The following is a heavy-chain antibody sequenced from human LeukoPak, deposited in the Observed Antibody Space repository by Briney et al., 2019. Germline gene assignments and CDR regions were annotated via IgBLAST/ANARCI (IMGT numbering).Heavy chain of an antibody. CDR3: ARGSTLDY. J-gene: IGHJ4*02. Sequence: GGSLRLSCAASGFTFSSYSMNWVRQAPGKGLEWVSYISSSSSTIYYADSVKGRFTISRDNAKNSLYLQMNSPRAEDTAVYYCARGSTLDYWGQGTLVTVSS. CDR1: GFTFSSYS. CDR2: ISSSSSTI. D-gene: IGHD2/OR15-2a*01. V-gene: IGHV3-48*01.